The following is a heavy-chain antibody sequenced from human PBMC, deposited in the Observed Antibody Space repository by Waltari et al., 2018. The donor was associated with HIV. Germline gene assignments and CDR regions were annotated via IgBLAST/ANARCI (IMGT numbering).Heavy chain of an antibody. CDR1: GFTSAPPP. CDR2: IRSKPYGGTR. J-gene: IGHJ4*02. CDR3: ARGVNLRCTGDCYSAY. V-gene: IGHV3-49*03. D-gene: IGHD2-21*02. Sequence: ELPLVESGGGLLPPGRSLRLSCKPAGFTSAPPPVPWFRQAPGKGLGWVGFIRSKPYGGTREYAASVKGRFTISRDDSKNIAFLQMDSLKIEDTAVYYCARGVNLRCTGDCYSAYWGQGTLVTVSS.